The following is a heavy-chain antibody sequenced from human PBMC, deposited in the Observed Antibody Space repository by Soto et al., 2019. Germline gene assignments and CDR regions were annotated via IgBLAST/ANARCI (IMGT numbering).Heavy chain of an antibody. Sequence: GGSLRLSCAASGFPFSSYAMHWVRQAPGKGLEWVALISYDGSDKDYADSVKGRFTISRDNSRNTLFLQMNSLRAEDTAVYYCARDNGYYDSSGYYLDWYFDLWGRGTLVTVSS. D-gene: IGHD3-22*01. CDR3: ARDNGYYDSSGYYLDWYFDL. V-gene: IGHV3-30-3*01. CDR1: GFPFSSYA. CDR2: ISYDGSDK. J-gene: IGHJ2*01.